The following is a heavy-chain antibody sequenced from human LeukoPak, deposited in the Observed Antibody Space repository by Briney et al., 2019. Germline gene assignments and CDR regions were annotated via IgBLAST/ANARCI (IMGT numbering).Heavy chain of an antibody. CDR2: ISGYNGNT. D-gene: IGHD2-15*01. CDR3: ASPYCGGGRCYAHDGFDI. J-gene: IGHJ3*02. V-gene: IGHV1-18*01. CDR1: GYTFTSYG. Sequence: GASVKVSCKASGYTFTSYGISWVRQAPGQRLEWMGWISGYNGNTNYAQKLQGRVTMTTDTSTSTAYMELRSRRSNDTAVYYCASPYCGGGRCYAHDGFDIGGQGTMVTVSS.